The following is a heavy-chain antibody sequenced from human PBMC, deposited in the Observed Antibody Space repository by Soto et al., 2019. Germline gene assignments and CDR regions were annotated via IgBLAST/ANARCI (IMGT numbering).Heavy chain of an antibody. V-gene: IGHV5-10-1*01. CDR2: IDPSDSYT. J-gene: IGHJ6*03. Sequence: GESLKISCKGSGYSFTSYWISWVRQMPGKGLEWMGRIDPSDSYTNYSPSFQGHVTISADKSISTAYLQWSSLKASDTAMYYCARMGSVVAAIYYYMDVWGKGTTVTVSS. CDR1: GYSFTSYW. CDR3: ARMGSVVAAIYYYMDV. D-gene: IGHD2-15*01.